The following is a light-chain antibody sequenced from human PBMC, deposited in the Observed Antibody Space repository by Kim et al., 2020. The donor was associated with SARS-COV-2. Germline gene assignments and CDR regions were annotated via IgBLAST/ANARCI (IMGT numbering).Light chain of an antibody. CDR2: SAS. Sequence: DIQMTQSPSSVSASVGDRVSITCRARQGISSYLAWYQQKPGRAPKLLIYSASSLQRGVPSRFSGSGSGTDFSLTISSLQPEDSATYYCQQAHSFPVTFGGGTKVDIK. V-gene: IGKV1-12*01. J-gene: IGKJ4*01. CDR3: QQAHSFPVT. CDR1: QGISSY.